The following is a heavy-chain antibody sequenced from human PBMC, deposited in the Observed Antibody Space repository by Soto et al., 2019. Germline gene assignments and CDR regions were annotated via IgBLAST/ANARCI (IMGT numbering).Heavy chain of an antibody. CDR2: TIPLFDAT. D-gene: IGHD6-19*01. J-gene: IGHJ4*02. CDR1: GGTFTTYD. V-gene: IGHV1-69*01. CDR3: ARDRSSSWYNGTFYFDS. Sequence: QVQLVQSGAEVRKPGSSVKVSCKASGGTFTTYDISWVRQAPGQGLEWMGGTIPLFDATKYAQKCQGSVTITADESTGTAYMELSSLRSEDTAMYYCARDRSSSWYNGTFYFDSWGQGTLVTVSS.